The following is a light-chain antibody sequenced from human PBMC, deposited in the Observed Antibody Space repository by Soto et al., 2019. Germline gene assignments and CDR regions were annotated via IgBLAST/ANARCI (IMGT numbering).Light chain of an antibody. CDR2: DAS. CDR1: KSVTDW. CDR3: QQYTTYPYT. V-gene: IGKV1-5*01. J-gene: IGKJ2*01. Sequence: DIQMTQSPSTLSASVGDRVTITCRASKSVTDWLAWYQQKPGKAPNLLIYDASRLQSGIPSRFSGSGSGTEFTLTISSLQPDDFATYYCQQYTTYPYTFGQGTKLGIK.